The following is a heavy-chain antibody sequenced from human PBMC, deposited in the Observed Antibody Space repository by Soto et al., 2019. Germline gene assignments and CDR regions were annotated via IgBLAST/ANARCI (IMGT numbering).Heavy chain of an antibody. CDR2: ISGSGVST. CDR1: GFTFSHYA. Sequence: EVQLLESGGGLVQPGGSLSLSCAAYGFTFSHYAVTWVRQAPGKGLEWVSTISGSGVSTYYADSVKGRFTISRDNSKNALYLQMNSLRAEDTALYYCAKDQGSSWYEIDYWGQGTLVTVSS. D-gene: IGHD6-13*01. J-gene: IGHJ4*02. CDR3: AKDQGSSWYEIDY. V-gene: IGHV3-23*01.